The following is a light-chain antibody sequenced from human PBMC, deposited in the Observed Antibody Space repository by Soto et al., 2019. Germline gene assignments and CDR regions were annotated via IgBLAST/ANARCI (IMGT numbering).Light chain of an antibody. CDR3: QQYNNWPGT. CDR1: QSVSSN. V-gene: IGKV3-15*01. CDR2: RAS. J-gene: IGKJ1*01. Sequence: DILMTQSPATLSLSPGGRATLSCRASQSVSSNLAWYQQKPGQAPRRLIQRASTRATGIPARVSGSGSGTEFTLTISSLQSEDFAVYFCQQYNNWPGTFGQGTKVEIK.